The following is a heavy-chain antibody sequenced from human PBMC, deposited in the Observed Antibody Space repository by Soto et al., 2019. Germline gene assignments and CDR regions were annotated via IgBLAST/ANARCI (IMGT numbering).Heavy chain of an antibody. CDR3: ARVLWFGNYYGLDV. CDR2: IYYSGYT. CDR1: GGSIDNSC. J-gene: IGHJ6*02. Sequence: SETLSLTCSVSGGSIDNSCWSWIRQAPGRGLEWIGYIYYSGYTNYNPSLKSRVTISVDSSNNQFSLRLNSVTAADTAVYFCARVLWFGNYYGLDVWGQGTTVT. V-gene: IGHV4-59*01. D-gene: IGHD3-10*01.